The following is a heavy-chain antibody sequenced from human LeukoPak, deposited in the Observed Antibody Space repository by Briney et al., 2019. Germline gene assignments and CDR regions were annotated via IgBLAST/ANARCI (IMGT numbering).Heavy chain of an antibody. Sequence: VKVSCKASGYTFTSYDINWVRQATGQGLEWMGWMNPNSGNTGYAQKFQGRVTMTRNTSISTAYMELSSLRSEDTAVYYCARDRYYYDSSGYYFQSNYYYYMDVWGKGTTVTVSS. D-gene: IGHD3-22*01. CDR2: MNPNSGNT. CDR1: GYTFTSYD. CDR3: ARDRYYYDSSGYYFQSNYYYYMDV. V-gene: IGHV1-8*01. J-gene: IGHJ6*03.